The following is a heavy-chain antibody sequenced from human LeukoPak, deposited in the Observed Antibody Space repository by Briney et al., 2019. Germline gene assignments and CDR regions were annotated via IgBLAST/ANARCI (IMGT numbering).Heavy chain of an antibody. CDR1: GLTFSSYC. J-gene: IGHJ4*02. CDR3: ARGDTAMATGYYFDY. D-gene: IGHD5-18*01. Sequence: GGSLRLSCAASGLTFSSYCMNWVRQAPGKGLEWVSSISSNSSYIYYADSVKGRFTISRDNAKNSLYLQMNNLRAEDTAVYYCARGDTAMATGYYFDYWGQGTLVTVSS. CDR2: ISSNSSYI. V-gene: IGHV3-21*01.